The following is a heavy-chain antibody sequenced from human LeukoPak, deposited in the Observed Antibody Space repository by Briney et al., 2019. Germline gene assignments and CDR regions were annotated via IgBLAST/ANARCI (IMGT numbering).Heavy chain of an antibody. J-gene: IGHJ5*02. V-gene: IGHV1-46*01. D-gene: IGHD3-22*01. CDR3: ARGQRITMIVVVISFLHGWFDP. CDR1: GYTFTSYY. CDR2: INPSGGST. Sequence: GASVKVSCKASGYTFTSYYMHWVRQAPGQGLEWMGIINPSGGSTSYAQKFRGRVTMTRDTSTSTVYMELSSLRSEDTAVYYCARGQRITMIVVVISFLHGWFDPWGQGTLVTVSS.